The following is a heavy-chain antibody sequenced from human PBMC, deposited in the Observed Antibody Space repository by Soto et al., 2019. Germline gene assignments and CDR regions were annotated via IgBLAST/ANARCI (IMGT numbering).Heavy chain of an antibody. Sequence: QVQLVQSGAEVKKPGASVKVSCKASGYTFTSYGISWVRQAPGQGLEWMGWISAYNGNTNYAQKLQGRVTMTTDTSTSTAYMELRSLRSDDTAVYYCARDRFGATPRPRSYSYYMDVWGKGTTVTVSS. J-gene: IGHJ6*03. V-gene: IGHV1-18*01. CDR1: GYTFTSYG. CDR3: ARDRFGATPRPRSYSYYMDV. D-gene: IGHD2-15*01. CDR2: ISAYNGNT.